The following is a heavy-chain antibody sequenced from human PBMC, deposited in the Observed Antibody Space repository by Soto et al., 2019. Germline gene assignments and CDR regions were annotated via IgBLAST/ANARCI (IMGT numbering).Heavy chain of an antibody. D-gene: IGHD3-10*01. V-gene: IGHV3-23*01. CDR3: ATVLSKNYYYPFDF. CDR1: GFTFSDYA. CDR2: ISGGSSVT. Sequence: AGGSLRLSCTASGFTFSDYAMTWVRQAPGKGLEWVSTISGGSSVTYYGDSVKGRFTISRDNAKKTLFLQLNRLSAEDTATYYCATVLSKNYYYPFDFWGQGTQVTVSS. J-gene: IGHJ4*02.